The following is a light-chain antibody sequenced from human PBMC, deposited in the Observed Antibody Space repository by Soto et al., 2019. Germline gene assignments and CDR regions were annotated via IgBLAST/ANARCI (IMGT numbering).Light chain of an antibody. V-gene: IGKV3-11*01. Sequence: EIVLTQSPATLSLSPGDRATLSCRASQSVHRYLAWYQQKPGQAPRLLMYEASNRATGIPATFSANGSGTDLTLTITNLEPEDFAVYYCQQRRSWPPTFGGGTKVEF. CDR2: EAS. J-gene: IGKJ4*01. CDR3: QQRRSWPPT. CDR1: QSVHRY.